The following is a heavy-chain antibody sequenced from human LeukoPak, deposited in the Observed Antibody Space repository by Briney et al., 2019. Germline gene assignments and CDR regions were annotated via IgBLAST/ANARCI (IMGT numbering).Heavy chain of an antibody. Sequence: SETLSLTCTVSGDSISSRTYYWGRIRQPPGKGLEWIGSVYYSVATDYTPSLKSRVTISVDKSKNQYSLKLTSVTAADTAVYYCARIYSAYDTDYCGQGTLVTVSS. CDR2: VYYSVAT. V-gene: IGHV4-39*01. CDR1: GDSISSRTYY. J-gene: IGHJ4*01. D-gene: IGHD5-12*01. CDR3: ARIYSAYDTDY.